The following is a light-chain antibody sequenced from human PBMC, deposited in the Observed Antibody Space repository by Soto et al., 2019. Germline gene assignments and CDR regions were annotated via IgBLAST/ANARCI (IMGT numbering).Light chain of an antibody. J-gene: IGKJ3*01. Sequence: DIQMTQSPSSVSASVVDRVTITCRTSQGINNWLAWYQEKPGKAPKLLIYATSNLHGGVPSRFSGSGSGTDFTLTISSLQPEDFATYYCQQANSFPPTFGPGTKVDIK. CDR3: QQANSFPPT. CDR2: ATS. CDR1: QGINNW. V-gene: IGKV1-12*01.